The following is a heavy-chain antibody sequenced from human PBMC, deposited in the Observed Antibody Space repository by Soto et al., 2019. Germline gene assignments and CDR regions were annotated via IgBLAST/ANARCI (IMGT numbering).Heavy chain of an antibody. CDR1: GFTFSGYA. CDR3: AKDWRLDY. J-gene: IGHJ4*02. Sequence: PGGSLRLSCAASGFTFSGYAMSWARQAPGKGLEWVADISASGGGTHYADSVRGRFTISRDNSKNTLYLQMNSLRAEDTALYYCAKDWRLDYWGQGTLVTVSS. CDR2: ISASGGGT. V-gene: IGHV3-23*01.